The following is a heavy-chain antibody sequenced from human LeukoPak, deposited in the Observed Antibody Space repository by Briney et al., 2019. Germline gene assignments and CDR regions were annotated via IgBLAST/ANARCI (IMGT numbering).Heavy chain of an antibody. V-gene: IGHV3-30*04. D-gene: IGHD3-10*01. CDR3: ARGSLLWFGELSLLDY. J-gene: IGHJ4*02. CDR2: ISYDGSNK. Sequence: GGSRRLSCAASGFTFSSYAMHWVRQAPGRGLEWVAVISYDGSNKYYADSVKGRFTISRDNSKNTLYLQMNSLRAEDTAVYYCARGSLLWFGELSLLDYWGQGTLVTVSS. CDR1: GFTFSSYA.